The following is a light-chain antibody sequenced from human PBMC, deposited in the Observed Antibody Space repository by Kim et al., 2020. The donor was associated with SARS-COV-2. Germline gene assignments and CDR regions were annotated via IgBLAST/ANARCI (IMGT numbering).Light chain of an antibody. Sequence: SPGERATLSCRAGQSVASDLAWYQHKSGQPPRLLIYGASIRATGVPTRFRGSGSGTEFTLTINNLQSEDFGVYYCQQYNNWPPWTFGQGTKVDIK. V-gene: IGKV3-15*01. CDR1: QSVASD. J-gene: IGKJ1*01. CDR3: QQYNNWPPWT. CDR2: GAS.